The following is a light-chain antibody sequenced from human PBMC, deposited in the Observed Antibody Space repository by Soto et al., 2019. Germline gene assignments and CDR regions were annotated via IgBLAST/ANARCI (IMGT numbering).Light chain of an antibody. Sequence: QSVLTQPASVSGSPGQSITISCTGTSSDVGAYNYVSWYQHHPGKVPKLLIYEVTNRPSGVSDRFSGSKSGNTASLTISGLQAEDEADYYCGSYTGSITYVFGTGTKVTVL. V-gene: IGLV2-14*01. CDR1: SSDVGAYNY. J-gene: IGLJ1*01. CDR2: EVT. CDR3: GSYTGSITYV.